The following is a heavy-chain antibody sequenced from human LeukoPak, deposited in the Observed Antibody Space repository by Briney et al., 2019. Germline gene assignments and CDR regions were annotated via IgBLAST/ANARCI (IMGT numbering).Heavy chain of an antibody. CDR3: ARHGETTYHYYYYYYMDV. Sequence: GGSLRLSCAASGFTFSSYWMHWVRQAPGKGLVWVSRINSDGSSTSYADSVKGRFTISRDNAKNTLYLQMNSLRAEDTALYYCARHGETTYHYYYYYYMDVWGKGTTVTVSS. D-gene: IGHD4-11*01. J-gene: IGHJ6*03. CDR2: INSDGSST. CDR1: GFTFSSYW. V-gene: IGHV3-74*01.